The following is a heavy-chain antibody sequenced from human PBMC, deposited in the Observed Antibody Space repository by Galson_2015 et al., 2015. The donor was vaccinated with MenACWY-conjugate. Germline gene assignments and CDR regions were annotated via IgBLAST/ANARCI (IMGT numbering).Heavy chain of an antibody. V-gene: IGHV3-30*02. CDR3: AKEYDYGGKDAFGDL. CDR1: GFTFSNYG. D-gene: IGHD3-16*01. J-gene: IGHJ3*01. Sequence: SLRLSCAASGFTFSNYGMHWVRQTPGKGLEWVSFIRYDGENKYYADSVKGRFTISRDNAKNTLFLQINSLRAEDTAVYFCAKEYDYGGKDAFGDLRGQATNATVSS. CDR2: IRYDGENK.